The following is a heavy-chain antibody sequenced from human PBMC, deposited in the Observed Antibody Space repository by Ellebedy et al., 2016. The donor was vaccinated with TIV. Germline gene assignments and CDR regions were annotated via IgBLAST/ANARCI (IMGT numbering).Heavy chain of an antibody. D-gene: IGHD3-10*01. Sequence: PGGSLRLSCAASGFTFSSYWMSWVRQAPGKGLEWVANIKQDGSEKYYVDSVKGRFTISRDNAKNSLYLQMNSLRAEDTAVYYCARDRYGSGSGVSWWFDPWGQGTLVTVSS. CDR3: ARDRYGSGSGVSWWFDP. J-gene: IGHJ5*02. CDR1: GFTFSSYW. CDR2: IKQDGSEK. V-gene: IGHV3-7*03.